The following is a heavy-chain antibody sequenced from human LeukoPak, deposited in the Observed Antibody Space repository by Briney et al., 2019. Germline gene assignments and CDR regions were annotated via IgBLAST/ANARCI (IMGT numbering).Heavy chain of an antibody. D-gene: IGHD6-19*01. V-gene: IGHV1-69*01. CDR1: GGTFSSYA. Sequence: SVKVSCKASGGTFSSYAISWVRQAPGQGLEWMGGIIPIFGTANYAQKFQGRVTITADESTSTAYMELSSLRSEDTAVYYCATDLYSSGWCDPENYYYYYMDVWGKGTTVTVSS. J-gene: IGHJ6*03. CDR3: ATDLYSSGWCDPENYYYYYMDV. CDR2: IIPIFGTA.